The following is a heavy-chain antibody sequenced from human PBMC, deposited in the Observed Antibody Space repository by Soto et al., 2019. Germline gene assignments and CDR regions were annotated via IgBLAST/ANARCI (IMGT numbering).Heavy chain of an antibody. Sequence: EVQLVESGGALVQPGGSLRLSCAASGFSFSSYWMHWVRQGPGKGPVWVSRINSDGSSINYADSVKGRFTISRDNAKNTLYLQMNSLRVEDTAVYYCARDEGQGLMIRVFDIWGQGTMVTVSS. CDR2: INSDGSSI. CDR3: ARDEGQGLMIRVFDI. CDR1: GFSFSSYW. V-gene: IGHV3-74*01. J-gene: IGHJ3*02. D-gene: IGHD3-10*01.